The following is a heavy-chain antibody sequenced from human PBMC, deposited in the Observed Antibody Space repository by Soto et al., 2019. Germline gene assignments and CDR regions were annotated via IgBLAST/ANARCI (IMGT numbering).Heavy chain of an antibody. J-gene: IGHJ5*02. CDR2: IYWDDDK. CDR3: AYRAVLQPFDWSIGWFYP. D-gene: IGHD3-9*01. V-gene: IGHV2-5*02. Sequence: SGPTLVNPTQTLTLTCTFSGFSLSTSGVGVGWIRQPPGKALEWLALIYWDDDKRYSPSLKSRLTIAKDTSKNLVVLAMTNMDPVDTGTYYCAYRAVLQPFDWSIGWFYPWGQGTLVTVSS. CDR1: GFSLSTSGVG.